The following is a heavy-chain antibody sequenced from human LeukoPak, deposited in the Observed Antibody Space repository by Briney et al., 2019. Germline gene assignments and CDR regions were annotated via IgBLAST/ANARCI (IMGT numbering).Heavy chain of an antibody. CDR3: AKSLRRYCSGGSCPYGMDV. Sequence: QPGRSLRLSCAASGFTFGSYGMHWVRQAPGKGLEWVAVIWYDGSNKYYADSVKGRFTISRDNSKNTLYLQMNSLRAEDTAVYYCAKSLRRYCSGGSCPYGMDVWGQGTTVTVSS. V-gene: IGHV3-33*06. CDR1: GFTFGSYG. D-gene: IGHD2-15*01. CDR2: IWYDGSNK. J-gene: IGHJ6*02.